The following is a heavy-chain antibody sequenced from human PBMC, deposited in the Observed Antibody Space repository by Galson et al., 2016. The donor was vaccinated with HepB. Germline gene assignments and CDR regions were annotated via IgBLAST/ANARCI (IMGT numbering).Heavy chain of an antibody. CDR3: ARDRGSNGGFDY. J-gene: IGHJ4*02. D-gene: IGHD3-10*01. V-gene: IGHV4-4*02. CDR1: GGSISSFKC. Sequence: SETLSLTCNVSGGSISSFKCLCWVRQPPGKGLEWIGEICPTGSTNYNPSLKSRVFMSVGQSKNQFSLKLTSVTAADTAVYYCARDRGSNGGFDYWGQGTLVTVSP. CDR2: ICPTGST.